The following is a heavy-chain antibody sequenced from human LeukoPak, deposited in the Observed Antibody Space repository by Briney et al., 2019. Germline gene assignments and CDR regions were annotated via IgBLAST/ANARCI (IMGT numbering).Heavy chain of an antibody. CDR3: AREGNTVHYFDY. D-gene: IGHD4-11*01. Sequence: GRSLRLSCAASGFTFSSYGMHWVRQAPGKGLEWVAVISYDGSNKYYADSVKGRFTISRDNSKNTLYLQMNSLRAEDTAVYYCAREGNTVHYFDYWGQGTLVTVSS. J-gene: IGHJ4*02. CDR2: ISYDGSNK. CDR1: GFTFSSYG. V-gene: IGHV3-30*03.